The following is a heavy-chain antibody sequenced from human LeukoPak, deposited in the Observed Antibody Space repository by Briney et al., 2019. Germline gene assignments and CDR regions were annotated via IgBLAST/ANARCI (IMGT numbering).Heavy chain of an antibody. CDR3: ARRADYFDY. CDR2: IYYSGST. Sequence: SETLSLTCTVSGGSISSSSYYWGWIRQPPGKGLEWIGSIYYSGSTYYDPSLKSRVTISVDTSKNQFSLKLSSVTAADTAVYYCARRADYFDYWGQGTLVTVSS. J-gene: IGHJ4*02. V-gene: IGHV4-39*01. CDR1: GGSISSSSYY.